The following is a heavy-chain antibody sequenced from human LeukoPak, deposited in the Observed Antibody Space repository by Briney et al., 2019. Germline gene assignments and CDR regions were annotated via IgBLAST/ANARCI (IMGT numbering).Heavy chain of an antibody. CDR2: ISGGGDYT. CDR1: GFTFSNFA. CDR3: VRGERYYYDSSGYSDFDY. Sequence: PGGSLRLSCAASGFTFSNFAMGWVRQAPGKGLEWVSSISGGGDYTYYADSVKGRFTISRDNSNNTLYLQMNSLRAEDTAVYYCVRGERYYYDSSGYSDFDYWGQGTLVTVSS. V-gene: IGHV3-23*01. D-gene: IGHD3-22*01. J-gene: IGHJ4*02.